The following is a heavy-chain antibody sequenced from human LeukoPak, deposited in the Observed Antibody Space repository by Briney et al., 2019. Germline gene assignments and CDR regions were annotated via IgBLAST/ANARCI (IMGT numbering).Heavy chain of an antibody. CDR3: ARGGSGSYRS. Sequence: SETLSLTCTVSGYSISSGYYWGWIRQPPGKGLEWIGYIYYSGSTNYNPSLKSRVTISVDTSKNQFSLKLSSVTAADTAVYYCARGGSGSYRSWGQGTLVTVSS. CDR1: GYSISSGYY. D-gene: IGHD1-26*01. V-gene: IGHV4-61*01. CDR2: IYYSGST. J-gene: IGHJ5*02.